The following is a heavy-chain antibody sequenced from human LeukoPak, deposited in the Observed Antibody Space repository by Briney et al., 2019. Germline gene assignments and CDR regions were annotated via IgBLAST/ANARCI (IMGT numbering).Heavy chain of an antibody. V-gene: IGHV3-30*03. J-gene: IGHJ3*01. Sequence: PGGSLRLSCAASGFTVSSNYMSWVRQAPGKGLEWVAVISYDGSNKYYADSVKGRFTISRDNSKNTLYLQMNSLRAEDTAVYYCARDGYGDSATDAFDVWGQGTKVTVSS. D-gene: IGHD2-21*02. CDR2: ISYDGSNK. CDR1: GFTVSSNY. CDR3: ARDGYGDSATDAFDV.